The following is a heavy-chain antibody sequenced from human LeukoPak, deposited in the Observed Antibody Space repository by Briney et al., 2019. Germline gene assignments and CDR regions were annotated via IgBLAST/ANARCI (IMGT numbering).Heavy chain of an antibody. D-gene: IGHD5-12*01. J-gene: IGHJ4*02. V-gene: IGHV3-23*01. CDR1: GFPFSSSS. CDR2: ITDAVGST. CDR3: AKEIFSGLLYIDY. Sequence: GGSLSLSCAASGFPFSSSSISWVRQAPGKGLEWVSAITDAVGSTHYADSVKGRFTISSDNSKNTVYLQMNSLRPEDMAVYYCAKEIFSGLLYIDYWGQGTLVTVSS.